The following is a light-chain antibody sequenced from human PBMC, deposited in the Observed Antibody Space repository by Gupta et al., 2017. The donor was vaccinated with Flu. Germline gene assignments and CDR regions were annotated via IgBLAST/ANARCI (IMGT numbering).Light chain of an antibody. CDR3: QQSYSNPYS. J-gene: IGKJ2*03. CDR1: QSISSY. V-gene: IGKV1-39*01. CDR2: AAS. Sequence: DIQMTQSPSSLSASLGDRVTITCRASQSISSYLNWYQQKPEKAPKLLIYAASSLQSGVPSRFSGSGSGTDFTLTISSLQPEDFATYYCQQSYSNPYSFGQGTKLEIK.